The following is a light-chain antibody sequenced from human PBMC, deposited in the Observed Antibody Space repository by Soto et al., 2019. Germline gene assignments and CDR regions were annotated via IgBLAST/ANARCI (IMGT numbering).Light chain of an antibody. V-gene: IGKV3-15*01. CDR3: QQRARWPST. CDR1: QSVGYS. CDR2: GAS. Sequence: EIEMTQSPATLSLSPGEGATLSCRTSQSVGYSLAWYQQKPGLAPRLLIYGASTRVTGIPDRFSGSGSGTEFTLTISSLQSEDFAVYYCQQRARWPSTFGPGTKVEIK. J-gene: IGKJ2*02.